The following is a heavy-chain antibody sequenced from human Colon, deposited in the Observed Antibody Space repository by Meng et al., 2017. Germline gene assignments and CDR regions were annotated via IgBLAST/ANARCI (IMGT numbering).Heavy chain of an antibody. CDR2: IKQDGRET. J-gene: IGHJ2*01. D-gene: IGHD3-10*01. V-gene: IGHV3-7*01. CDR1: GFDFSKSW. CDR3: ARGVAWLYGSGLHWYFDL. Sequence: GESLKISCAVSGFDFSKSWMTWVRQAPGKGLEWVANIKQDGRETYYVDSLKGRFTVSRDNAKNSLYLEMNSLRVEDTAVYYCARGVAWLYGSGLHWYFDLWGRGTLVTVSS.